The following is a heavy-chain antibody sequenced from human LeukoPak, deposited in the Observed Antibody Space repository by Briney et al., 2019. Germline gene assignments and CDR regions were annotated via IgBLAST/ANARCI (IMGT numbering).Heavy chain of an antibody. Sequence: GGSLRLSCAASGFTFSSYSMNWVRQAPGKGLEWVSYISSSSSTIYYADSVKGRFTISRDNAKNSLYLQMNSLRAEDTAVYYCARVPWRDYYDSSGYWGGWGQGTLVTVSS. CDR2: ISSSSSTI. V-gene: IGHV3-48*04. D-gene: IGHD3-22*01. J-gene: IGHJ4*02. CDR1: GFTFSSYS. CDR3: ARVPWRDYYDSSGYWGG.